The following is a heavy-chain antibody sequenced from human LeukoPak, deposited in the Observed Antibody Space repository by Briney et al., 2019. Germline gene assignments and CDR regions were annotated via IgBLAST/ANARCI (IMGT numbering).Heavy chain of an antibody. D-gene: IGHD6-19*01. J-gene: IGHJ5*02. Sequence: ASVKVSCKASGYIFTNYGFNWVRQAPGQGLEWMGWISAYNGDTNYAQRLQGRVTMTTDTSTTTAYMELRSLRSDATAVYYCARAVGGGGWYLDPWGQGTLVTVSS. CDR2: ISAYNGDT. CDR3: ARAVGGGGWYLDP. CDR1: GYIFTNYG. V-gene: IGHV1-18*01.